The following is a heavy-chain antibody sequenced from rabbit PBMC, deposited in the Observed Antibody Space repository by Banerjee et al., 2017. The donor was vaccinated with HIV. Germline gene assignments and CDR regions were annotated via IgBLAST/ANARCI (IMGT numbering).Heavy chain of an antibody. CDR3: ARERYGGTSYKL. J-gene: IGHJ4*01. CDR2: ISDGSGST. D-gene: IGHD8-1*01. CDR1: GFSFSSTYY. Sequence: QEQLVESGGGLVQPEGSLTLTCTASGFSFSSTYYMCWVRQAPGKGLEWIACISDGSGSTYYASWAKGRFTISKTSSTTVTLQMTSLTAADTATYFCARERYGGTSYKLWGPGTLVTVS. V-gene: IGHV1S45*01.